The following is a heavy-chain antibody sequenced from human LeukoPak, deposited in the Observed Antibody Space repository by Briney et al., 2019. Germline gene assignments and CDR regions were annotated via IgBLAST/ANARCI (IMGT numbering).Heavy chain of an antibody. D-gene: IGHD3-10*01. V-gene: IGHV4-39*01. J-gene: IGHJ4*02. CDR2: IYYSGST. CDR1: GGSISSSSYY. Sequence: SETLSLTCTVSGGSISSSSYYWGWIRQPPGKGLEWIGSIYYSGSTYYNPSLKSRVTISVDTSKNQFSLKLSSVTAADTAVYYCARLRDYPGLFDYWGQGTLVTVSS. CDR3: ARLRDYPGLFDY.